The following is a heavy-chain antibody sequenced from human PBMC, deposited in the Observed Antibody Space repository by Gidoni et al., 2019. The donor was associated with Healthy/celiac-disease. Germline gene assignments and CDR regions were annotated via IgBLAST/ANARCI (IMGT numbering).Heavy chain of an antibody. Sequence: QVQLQQWGAGLLKPSETLSLTCAVYGGSFSGYYWSWIRQPPGKGLEWIGEINHSGSTNYNPSLKSRVTISVDTSKNQFSLKLSSVTAADTAVYYCARAPPAGTLWFDPWGQGTLVTVSS. CDR3: ARAPPAGTLWFDP. CDR1: GGSFSGYY. V-gene: IGHV4-34*01. D-gene: IGHD1-1*01. J-gene: IGHJ5*02. CDR2: INHSGST.